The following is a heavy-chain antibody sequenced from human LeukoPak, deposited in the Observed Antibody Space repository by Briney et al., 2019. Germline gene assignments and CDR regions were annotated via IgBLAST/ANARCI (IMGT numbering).Heavy chain of an antibody. Sequence: ASVKVSCKASGYTFTGYYMHWVRQAPGQGLEWMGWINPNSGGTNYAQKFQGRVTMTRDTSISTAYMELSRLRSDDTAVYYCAKDPEAYYYDSSGNPPDYWGQGTLVTVSS. V-gene: IGHV1-2*02. D-gene: IGHD3-22*01. CDR1: GYTFTGYY. CDR3: AKDPEAYYYDSSGNPPDY. J-gene: IGHJ4*02. CDR2: INPNSGGT.